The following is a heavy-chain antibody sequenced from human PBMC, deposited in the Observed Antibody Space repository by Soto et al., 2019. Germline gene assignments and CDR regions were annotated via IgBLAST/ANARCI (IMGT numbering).Heavy chain of an antibody. CDR1: GFTFSSYA. Sequence: GGSLRPSCAASGFTFSSYAMHWVRQAPGKGLEWVAVISYDGSNKYYADSVKGRFTISRDNSKNTLYLQMNSLRAEDTAVYYCARDRGYYYDSSGSYYFDYWGQGTLVTVSS. J-gene: IGHJ4*02. D-gene: IGHD3-22*01. CDR2: ISYDGSNK. CDR3: ARDRGYYYDSSGSYYFDY. V-gene: IGHV3-30-3*01.